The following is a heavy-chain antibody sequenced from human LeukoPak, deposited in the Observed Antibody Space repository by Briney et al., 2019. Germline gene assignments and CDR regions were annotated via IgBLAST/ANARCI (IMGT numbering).Heavy chain of an antibody. D-gene: IGHD3-22*01. CDR1: GGSISSSSYY. Sequence: SETLSLTCTVSGGSISSSSYYWGWIRQPPGKGLEWIGSIYYSGSTNYNPSLKSRVTISVDTSKNQFSLKLSSVTAADTAVYYCARSDDSGGYWGFDYWGQGTLVAVSS. CDR2: IYYSGST. CDR3: ARSDDSGGYWGFDY. V-gene: IGHV4-39*07. J-gene: IGHJ4*02.